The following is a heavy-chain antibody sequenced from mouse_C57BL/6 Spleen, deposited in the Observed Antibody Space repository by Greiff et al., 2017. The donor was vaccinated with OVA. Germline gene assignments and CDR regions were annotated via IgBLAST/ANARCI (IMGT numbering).Heavy chain of an antibody. CDR1: GYTFTSYW. CDR2: INPSSGYT. J-gene: IGHJ2*01. CDR3: ARSLSKDDGYDGYFDY. Sequence: VQGVESGAELAKPGASVKLSCKASGYTFTSYWMHWVKQRPGQGLEWIGYINPSSGYTKYNQKFKDKATLTADKSSSTPYMQLSSLTYEDSADYYSARSLSKDDGYDGYFDYWGQGTTLTVSS. V-gene: IGHV1-7*01. D-gene: IGHD2-2*01.